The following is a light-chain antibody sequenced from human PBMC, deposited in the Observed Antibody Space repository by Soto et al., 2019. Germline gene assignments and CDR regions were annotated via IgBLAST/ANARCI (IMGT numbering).Light chain of an antibody. CDR3: EQYGNSPHT. Sequence: TQSPRTLAFSTGERATLPSTPSQSVSRDYFAWFRQNPGQPARLRVYGVSNRATGIPDRFSGSGSGTEFTLTISRLEPEDFAVYYCEQYGNSPHTFVGGTKV. V-gene: IGKV3-20*01. CDR1: QSVSRDY. J-gene: IGKJ4*01. CDR2: GVS.